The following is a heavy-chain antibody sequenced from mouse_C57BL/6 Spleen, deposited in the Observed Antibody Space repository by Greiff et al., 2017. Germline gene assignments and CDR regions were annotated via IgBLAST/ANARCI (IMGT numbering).Heavy chain of an antibody. CDR1: GYTFTSYW. J-gene: IGHJ2*01. Sequence: QVQLQQPGAELVKPGASVKMSCKASGYTFTSYWITWVKQRPGQGLEWIGDIYPGSGSTNYNEKFKSKATLTVDTSSSTAYMQLSSLTSEDSAVYDCARGDYYGVAEGYWGQGTTLTVSS. CDR3: ARGDYYGVAEGY. V-gene: IGHV1-55*01. D-gene: IGHD1-1*01. CDR2: IYPGSGST.